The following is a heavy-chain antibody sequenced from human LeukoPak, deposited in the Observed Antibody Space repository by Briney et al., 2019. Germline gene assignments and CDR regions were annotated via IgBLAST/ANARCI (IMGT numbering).Heavy chain of an antibody. CDR3: AKDLMITFGGVIIHPGNFDY. J-gene: IGHJ4*02. D-gene: IGHD3-16*01. CDR1: GFTFSSYA. Sequence: GGSLRLPCAASGFTFSSYAMSWVRQAPGKGLEWVSAISGSGGSTYYADSVRGRFTISRDNSKNTLYLQMNSLRAEDTAVYYCAKDLMITFGGVIIHPGNFDYWGQGTLVTVSS. CDR2: ISGSGGST. V-gene: IGHV3-23*01.